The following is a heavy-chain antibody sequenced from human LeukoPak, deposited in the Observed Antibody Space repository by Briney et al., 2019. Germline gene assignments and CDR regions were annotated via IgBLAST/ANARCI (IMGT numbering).Heavy chain of an antibody. D-gene: IGHD1-26*01. V-gene: IGHV3-30*18. J-gene: IGHJ3*02. CDR3: ANPEIVGATDDAFDI. CDR2: ISYDGSNK. Sequence: GGSLRLSCAASGFTFSSYGMHWVCQAPGKGLEWVAVISYDGSNKYYADSVKGRFTISRDNSKNTLYLQMNSLRAEDTAVYYCANPEIVGATDDAFDIWGQGTMVTVSP. CDR1: GFTFSSYG.